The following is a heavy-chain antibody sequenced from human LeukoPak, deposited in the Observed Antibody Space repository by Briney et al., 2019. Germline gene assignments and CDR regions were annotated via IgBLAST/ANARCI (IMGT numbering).Heavy chain of an antibody. Sequence: SETLSLTCAVYGGSFSGYYWSWIRQPPGKGLEWIGEINHSGSTNYNPSLKSRVTISVDTSKNQFSLKLSSVTAADTAVYYCARGSASPVYYYYYGMDVWGQGTTVTVSS. J-gene: IGHJ6*02. D-gene: IGHD1-26*01. CDR1: GGSFSGYY. V-gene: IGHV4-34*01. CDR3: ARGSASPVYYYYYGMDV. CDR2: INHSGST.